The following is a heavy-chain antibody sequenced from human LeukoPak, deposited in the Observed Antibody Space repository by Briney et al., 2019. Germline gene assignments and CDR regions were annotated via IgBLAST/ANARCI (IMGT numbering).Heavy chain of an antibody. CDR1: GFSFSDYS. CDR2: INDRGGYT. CDR3: ARERDRGIEVADHFGY. J-gene: IGHJ4*02. D-gene: IGHD6-19*01. V-gene: IGHV3-23*01. Sequence: PGGSLRLSCVGSGFSFSDYSMAWVRQAPGKGPEWVSVINDRGGYTVYADSVRGRFSISRDNSDNTLYLHMNSLRAEDTAVYYCARERDRGIEVADHFGYWGQGTLVTVSS.